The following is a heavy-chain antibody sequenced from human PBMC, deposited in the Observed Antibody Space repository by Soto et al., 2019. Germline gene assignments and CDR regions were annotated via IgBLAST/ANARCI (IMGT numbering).Heavy chain of an antibody. CDR3: ARVFLEWSFNYYYYYMDV. CDR2: IKQDGSEK. CDR1: GFTFSSYW. V-gene: IGHV3-7*01. Sequence: GSLRLSCAASGFTFSSYWMSWVRQAPGKGLEWVANIKQDGSEKYYVDSVKGRFTISRDNAKNSLYLQMNSLRAEDTAVYYCARVFLEWSFNYYYYYMDVWGKGTTVTVSS. J-gene: IGHJ6*03. D-gene: IGHD3-3*01.